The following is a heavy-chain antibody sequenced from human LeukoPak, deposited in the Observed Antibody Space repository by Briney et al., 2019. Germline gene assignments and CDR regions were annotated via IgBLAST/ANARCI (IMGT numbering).Heavy chain of an antibody. CDR2: ISYDGSNK. J-gene: IGHJ5*02. CDR1: GFTFSSYA. Sequence: GGSLRLSCAASGFTFSSYAMHWVRQAPGKGLEWVAVISYDGSNKYYADSVKGRFTISRDNSKNTLYLQMSSLRAEDTAVYYCARGKSNWFDPWGQGTLVTVSS. V-gene: IGHV3-30-3*01. CDR3: ARGKSNWFDP.